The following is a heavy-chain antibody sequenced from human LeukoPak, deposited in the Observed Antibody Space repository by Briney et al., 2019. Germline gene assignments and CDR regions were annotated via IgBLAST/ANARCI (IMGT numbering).Heavy chain of an antibody. CDR1: GYTFTSYY. V-gene: IGHV1-46*01. CDR3: ARAKFPYSSSPGGLDY. J-gene: IGHJ4*02. D-gene: IGHD6-6*01. Sequence: ASVKVSCKASGYTFTSYYMHWVRQAPGQGLEWMGIINPSGGSTSYAQKFQGRVTMTRDTSISTAYMELSRLRSDDTAVYYCARAKFPYSSSPGGLDYWGQGTLVTVSS. CDR2: INPSGGST.